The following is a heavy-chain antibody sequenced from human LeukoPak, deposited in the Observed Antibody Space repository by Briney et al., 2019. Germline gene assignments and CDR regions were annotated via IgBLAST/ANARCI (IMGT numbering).Heavy chain of an antibody. Sequence: GASVTVSFKASGYTFTGYYMHWVRQAPGQGLEWMGWISPNSGGTSYAQKFQGRVTMTRDTSISTAYMELSSLRSDDTAVYYCARDGNFDYWGQGTLVTVSS. CDR1: GYTFTGYY. D-gene: IGHD1-26*01. V-gene: IGHV1-2*02. CDR2: ISPNSGGT. J-gene: IGHJ4*02. CDR3: ARDGNFDY.